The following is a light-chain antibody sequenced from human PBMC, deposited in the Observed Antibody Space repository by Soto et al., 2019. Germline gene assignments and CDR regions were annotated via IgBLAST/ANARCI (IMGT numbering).Light chain of an antibody. CDR2: GAS. CDR3: QQYNNWPWT. J-gene: IGKJ1*01. Sequence: EIVMTQFPATLSVSPGERATLSCRASQSVSSNLAWYQQKPGHAPRLLIYGASTRATGIPARFSGSGSGTEFTLTISSLQSEDFEVYYCQQYNNWPWTFGQGTKVEIK. CDR1: QSVSSN. V-gene: IGKV3-15*01.